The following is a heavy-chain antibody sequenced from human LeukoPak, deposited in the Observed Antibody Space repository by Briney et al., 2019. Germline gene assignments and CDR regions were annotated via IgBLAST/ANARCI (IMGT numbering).Heavy chain of an antibody. CDR3: ARSEWELLFDY. V-gene: IGHV1-46*01. J-gene: IGHJ4*02. Sequence: ASVNVSCKASGYTFTSYYMHWVRQAPGQGLEWMGIINPSGGSTSYAQKFQGRVTMTRDTSTSTVYMELSSLRSEDTAVYYCARSEWELLFDYWGQGTPVTVSS. D-gene: IGHD1-26*01. CDR2: INPSGGST. CDR1: GYTFTSYY.